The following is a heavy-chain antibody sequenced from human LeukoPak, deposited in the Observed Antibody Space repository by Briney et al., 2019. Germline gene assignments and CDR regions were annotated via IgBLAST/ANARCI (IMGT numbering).Heavy chain of an antibody. CDR1: GYTFTGYY. J-gene: IGHJ3*02. CDR3: VRDGSFDI. CDR2: ISPNSGGT. D-gene: IGHD3-10*01. V-gene: IGHV1-2*02. Sequence: ASVKVSCKTSGYTFTGYYIHWVQQAPGQGPEWMGWISPNSGGTNYAQKFQDRVSMTRDTSINTAYMELSRLRSDDTAVYYCVRDGSFDIWGQGTMVTVSS.